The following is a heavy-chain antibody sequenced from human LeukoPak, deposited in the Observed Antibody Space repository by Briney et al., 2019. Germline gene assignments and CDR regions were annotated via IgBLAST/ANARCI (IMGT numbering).Heavy chain of an antibody. V-gene: IGHV3-23*01. D-gene: IGHD6-19*01. CDR2: INANSGTT. CDR1: GFTFGSYA. J-gene: IGHJ5*01. Sequence: PGRSLRLSCAASGFTFGSYAMSWLRQPPGKGLEWVSTINANSGTTSYAASVRGRFTISRDNSKNTLYLQLNTLRADDTATYYCAKPISGGLAVTADWFHPWGQGTLVVVSS. CDR3: AKPISGGLAVTADWFHP.